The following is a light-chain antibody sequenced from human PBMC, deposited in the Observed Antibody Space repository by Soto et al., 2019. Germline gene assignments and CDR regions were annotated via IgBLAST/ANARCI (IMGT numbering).Light chain of an antibody. Sequence: DIVMTQSPDSLAVSLGERATINCKSSQSVLYSSNNKNYLAWYQQKPGQPPKLLIYWASTRESGVTDRFSGRGSGTDFTLTIISLQAEDGAVYYCQQYYSTPWTFGQGTKVEIK. CDR1: QSVLYSSNNKNY. CDR2: WAS. CDR3: QQYYSTPWT. J-gene: IGKJ1*01. V-gene: IGKV4-1*01.